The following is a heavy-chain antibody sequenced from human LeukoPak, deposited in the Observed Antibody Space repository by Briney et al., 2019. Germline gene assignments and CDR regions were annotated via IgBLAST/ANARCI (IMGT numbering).Heavy chain of an antibody. D-gene: IGHD5-12*01. CDR3: ARLEGYSGYTFDY. J-gene: IGHJ4*02. CDR2: IYRSGKT. CDR1: GYSISSGYH. V-gene: IGHV4-38-2*02. Sequence: SETLSLTCTVSGYSISSGYHWAWIRQPPGKGLEWIGAIYRSGKTYYNPSLKSRVTISVDTSKNQFSLKLSSVTAADTAVYYCARLEGYSGYTFDYWGQGTLVTVSS.